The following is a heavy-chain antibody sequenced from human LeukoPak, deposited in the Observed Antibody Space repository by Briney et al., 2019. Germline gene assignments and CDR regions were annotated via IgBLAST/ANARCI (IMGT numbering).Heavy chain of an antibody. J-gene: IGHJ3*02. Sequence: GGSLRLSCAASGFTYSSYAMHWVRQAPGKGLEWVAVISYDGSNKYYAVSVKGRFTISRDNSKNTLYLQMNSLRAEDTAVYYCAREPQLLWFGELSDAFDIWGQGTMVTLSS. D-gene: IGHD3-10*01. V-gene: IGHV3-30-3*01. CDR1: GFTYSSYA. CDR3: AREPQLLWFGELSDAFDI. CDR2: ISYDGSNK.